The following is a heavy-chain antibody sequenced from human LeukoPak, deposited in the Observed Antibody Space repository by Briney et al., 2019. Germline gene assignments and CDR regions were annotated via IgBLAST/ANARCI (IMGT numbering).Heavy chain of an antibody. CDR3: AKVGNGDY. J-gene: IGHJ4*02. CDR2: ISGGGDIT. Sequence: PGGSLRLSCAASGFTFSTYAMSWVRQAPGEGLEWVSAISGGGDITYYADSVKGRFTISRDSSKSTLFLQMNSLRAEDTAVYYCAKVGNGDYWGQGTLVTVSS. V-gene: IGHV3-23*01. CDR1: GFTFSTYA.